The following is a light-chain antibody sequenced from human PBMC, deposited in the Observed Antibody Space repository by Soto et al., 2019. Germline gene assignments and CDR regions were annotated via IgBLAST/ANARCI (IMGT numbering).Light chain of an antibody. J-gene: IGLJ3*02. Sequence: QLVLTQSPSASASLGASVKLTCTLSSGHSSYAIAWHQQQPEQGPRYLMKLNSDGSHSKGDGIPDRVSGSSSGAERYLTISSLQSEDEADYYCQTWGTGIRWVFGGGTKLTVL. V-gene: IGLV4-69*01. CDR1: SGHSSYA. CDR3: QTWGTGIRWV. CDR2: LNSDGSH.